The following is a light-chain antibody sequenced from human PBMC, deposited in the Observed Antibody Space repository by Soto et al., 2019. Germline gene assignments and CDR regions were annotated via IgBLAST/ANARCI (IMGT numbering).Light chain of an antibody. CDR1: QSVSSN. CDR3: QQYGSSPRT. V-gene: IGKV3-20*01. CDR2: GAS. J-gene: IGKJ1*01. Sequence: EIVLTQSPGTLSLSPGERATLSCRASQSVSSNLAWYQQKPGQAPRLLIYGASTRATGIPDRFSGSGSGTDFTLTISRLEPEDFAVYHCQQYGSSPRTFGQGTKVDIK.